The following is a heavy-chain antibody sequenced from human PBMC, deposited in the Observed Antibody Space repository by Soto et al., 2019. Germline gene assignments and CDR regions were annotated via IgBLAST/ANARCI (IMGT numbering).Heavy chain of an antibody. V-gene: IGHV3-23*01. D-gene: IGHD6-13*01. CDR2: ISANGGIT. CDR1: GFTFSSHV. CDR3: AIGYDNSWWEGY. J-gene: IGHJ4*02. Sequence: EVQVLESGGGLVQPGGSLRLSCVASGFTFSSHVMTWVRQAPGKGLEWVSSISANGGITYYAESVKGRFTISRDNSRNTLSLQMSCLRAEDTAVYYCAIGYDNSWWEGYWGQGTLVTVSS.